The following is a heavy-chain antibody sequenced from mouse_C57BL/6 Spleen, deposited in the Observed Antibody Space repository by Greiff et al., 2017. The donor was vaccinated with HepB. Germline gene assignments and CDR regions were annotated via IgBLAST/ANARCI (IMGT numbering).Heavy chain of an antibody. V-gene: IGHV1-4*01. Sequence: VQLQQSGAELARPGASVKMSCKASGYTFTSYTMHWVKQRPGQGLEWIGYINPSSGYTKYNQKFKDKATLTADKSSSTAYMQLSSLTSEDSAVYYCARDGDYTYYFDYWGQGTTLTVSS. J-gene: IGHJ2*01. CDR2: INPSSGYT. CDR1: GYTFTSYT. D-gene: IGHD2-4*01. CDR3: ARDGDYTYYFDY.